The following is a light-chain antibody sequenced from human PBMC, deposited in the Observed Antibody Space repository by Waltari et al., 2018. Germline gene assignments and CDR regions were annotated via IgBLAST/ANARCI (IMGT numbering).Light chain of an antibody. J-gene: IGKJ4*01. CDR1: QNIKNY. V-gene: IGKV1-39*01. CDR3: QQTYTAPLS. CDR2: TAS. Sequence: DIQVTQSPSSLSASVGDRVTITCRASQNIKNYLSWYQHKEGKDPKLLIYTASTLHSGVPLRVSGSGSGTDFTLVISSLQPEDFATYYCQQTYTAPLSFGAGTKVEMK.